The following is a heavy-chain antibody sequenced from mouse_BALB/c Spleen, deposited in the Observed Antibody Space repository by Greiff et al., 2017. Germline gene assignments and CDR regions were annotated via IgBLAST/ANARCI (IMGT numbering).Heavy chain of an antibody. CDR2: INPGSGGT. CDR3: ARFHYYVSKGFAY. J-gene: IGHJ3*01. Sequence: QGQLQQSGAELGRPGTAGKGCGKASGYAVTNYLIGWVKKRPGQGLEWIGVINPGSGGTNYNEKFKGKATLTADKSSSTAYMQLSSLTSDDSAVYFCARFHYYVSKGFAYWGPGTLVTVSA. V-gene: IGHV1-54*01. CDR1: GYAVTNYL. D-gene: IGHD1-2*01.